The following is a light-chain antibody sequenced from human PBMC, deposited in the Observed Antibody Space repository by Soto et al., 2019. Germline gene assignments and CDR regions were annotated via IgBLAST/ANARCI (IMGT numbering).Light chain of an antibody. J-gene: IGKJ2*01. CDR2: GAS. Sequence: EIVMTQTPATMSVSPGERATLSCRVSQSVSSTLAWYQQKPGQAPSLLIYGASTRATGIPARFSGSGSGTEFTLSISSQQSEDFAVYYCQQYNNWPPYTFGQGTKLEIK. CDR3: QQYNNWPPYT. V-gene: IGKV3-15*01. CDR1: QSVSST.